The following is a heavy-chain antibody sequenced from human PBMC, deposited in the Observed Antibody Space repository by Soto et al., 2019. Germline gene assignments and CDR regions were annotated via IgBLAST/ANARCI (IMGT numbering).Heavy chain of an antibody. J-gene: IGHJ4*02. CDR1: GFTFSTYA. CDR2: ITSNGGST. D-gene: IGHD3-22*01. CDR3: ARVARGYYYLDH. Sequence: PGGSLRLSCAASGFTFSTYAMYWVRQAPGQGLEYVSAITSNGGSTYYADSVKGRFTISRDNSKNTLYLQMGSLRVEDMAVYYCARVARGYYYLDHWGQGTLVTVSS. V-gene: IGHV3-64*02.